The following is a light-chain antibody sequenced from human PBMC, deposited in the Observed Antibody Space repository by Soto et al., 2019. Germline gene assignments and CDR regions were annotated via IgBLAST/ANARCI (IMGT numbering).Light chain of an antibody. CDR2: DAS. CDR1: QSVNTW. V-gene: IGKV1-5*01. J-gene: IGKJ3*01. Sequence: DIQMTQSPSTLSASVGARVTITCRASQSVNTWLAWYQQKPGKAPVLLIYDASSLKSGVPSRFSGSGSGTEFTLTITSLQPDDFAIYYCQHYHGYPFTFXPGTKADI. CDR3: QHYHGYPFT.